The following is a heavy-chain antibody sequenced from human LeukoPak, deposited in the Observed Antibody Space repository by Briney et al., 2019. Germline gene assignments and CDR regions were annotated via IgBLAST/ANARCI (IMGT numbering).Heavy chain of an antibody. V-gene: IGHV3-33*08. CDR3: ARDQGIAAAGSIPDY. D-gene: IGHD6-13*01. CDR1: GFTFSSYG. Sequence: GGSLRLSCAASGFTFSSYGMHWVRQAPGKGLEWVAVIWYDGSNKYYADSVKGRFTISRDNSKNTLYLQMNSLRAEDTAVYYCARDQGIAAAGSIPDYWGQGALVTVSS. CDR2: IWYDGSNK. J-gene: IGHJ4*02.